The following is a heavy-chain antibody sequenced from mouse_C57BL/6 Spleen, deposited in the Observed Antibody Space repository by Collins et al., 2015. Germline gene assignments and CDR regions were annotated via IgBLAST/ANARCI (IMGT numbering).Heavy chain of an antibody. CDR1: GYTFTSYD. CDR3: SRRNGNYAMDY. D-gene: IGHD2-1*01. J-gene: IGHJ4*01. Sequence: VQLQQSGPELVKPGASVKLSCKASGYTFTSYDINWVKQRPGQGLEWIGWIYPRDGSTKYNEKFKDKATLTVDTSSRTAYMELHSLTSEDSAVYFCSRRNGNYAMDYWGRGTSVTVSS. V-gene: IGHV1-85*01. CDR2: IYPRDGST.